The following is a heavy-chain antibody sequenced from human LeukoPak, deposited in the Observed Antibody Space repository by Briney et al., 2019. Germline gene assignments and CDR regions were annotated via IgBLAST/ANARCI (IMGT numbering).Heavy chain of an antibody. CDR2: ISAYNGNT. Sequence: ASVKVSCKASGYTFTSYGISWVRQAPGQGLEWMGWISAYNGNTNYAQKFQGRVTMTTDTSTSTAYKELRSLRFEDTAADYCAGEGWQPRHARDDAFDIWGQGTMVTVSS. J-gene: IGHJ3*02. CDR3: AGEGWQPRHARDDAFDI. CDR1: GYTFTSYG. V-gene: IGHV1-18*01. D-gene: IGHD2-15*01.